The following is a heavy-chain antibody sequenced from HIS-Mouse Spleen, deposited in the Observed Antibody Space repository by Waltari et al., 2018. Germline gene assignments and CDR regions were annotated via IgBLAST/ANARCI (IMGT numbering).Heavy chain of an antibody. CDR2: IWYDGSNK. Sequence: QLQLQESGPGLVKPSETLCLTCTGSGGSTSSSSYHWGWIRQPPGKGLEWVAVIWYDGSNKYYADSVKGRFTISRDNSKNTLYLQMNSLRAEDTAVYYCAKDLGSYYYYYYGMDVWGQGTTVTVSS. CDR3: AKDLGSYYYYYYGMDV. CDR1: GGSTSSSS. J-gene: IGHJ6*02. D-gene: IGHD1-26*01. V-gene: IGHV3-33*06.